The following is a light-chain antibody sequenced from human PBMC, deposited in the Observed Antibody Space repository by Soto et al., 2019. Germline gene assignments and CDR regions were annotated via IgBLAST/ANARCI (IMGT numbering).Light chain of an antibody. Sequence: DIQMTQSPSSLSASVGDRVTITCQASRDIGKYLNWFQEKPGKAPKLLIYDASNLQTGVPSRFSGSGSGTDFTFTISSLQPEDFATSYCQRYDSLPPTFGQGTRLEIK. CDR1: RDIGKY. J-gene: IGKJ5*01. CDR3: QRYDSLPPT. V-gene: IGKV1-33*01. CDR2: DAS.